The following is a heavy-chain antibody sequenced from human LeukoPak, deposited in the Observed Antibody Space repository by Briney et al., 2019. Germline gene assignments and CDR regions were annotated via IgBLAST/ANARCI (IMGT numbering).Heavy chain of an antibody. V-gene: IGHV3-23*01. J-gene: IGHJ4*02. CDR3: ARDIQLWY. CDR2: LTTDGGST. CDR1: GFTFSNYD. D-gene: IGHD5-18*01. Sequence: PGGSPRLSCVASGFTFSNYDMSWVRQAPGKGLEWVSSLTTDGGSTEYADSVKGRFTISRDNSKNTLYLQMNSLRAEDTAVYYCARDIQLWYWGQGTLVTVSS.